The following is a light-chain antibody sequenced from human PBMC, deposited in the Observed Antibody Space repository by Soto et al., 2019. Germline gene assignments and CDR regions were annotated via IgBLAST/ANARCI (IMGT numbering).Light chain of an antibody. CDR2: DVT. CDR1: SSDVGGYNY. J-gene: IGLJ2*01. CDR3: CSYAGSYIYVI. Sequence: ALTQPRSVSGSPGQSVTISCPGTSSDVGGYNYVSWYQQHPGQAPKLMTYDVTKWPSGVPDRFSGSKSGNTASLTISGLQAEDEADYYCCSYAGSYIYVIFGGGTQLTVL. V-gene: IGLV2-11*01.